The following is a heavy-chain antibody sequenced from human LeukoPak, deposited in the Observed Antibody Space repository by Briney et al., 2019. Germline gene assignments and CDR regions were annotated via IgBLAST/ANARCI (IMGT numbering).Heavy chain of an antibody. J-gene: IGHJ5*02. CDR2: ISGSGGST. CDR1: GFTLSRHC. V-gene: IGHV3-23*01. D-gene: IGHD6-13*01. Sequence: GSLKTPLAAPGFTLSRHCMSWVRQAPGKGPEWVPAISGSGGSTYYADSVKGRFTISRDNSKNTLYLQMNSLRAEDTAVYYCARVLAADDGLYNWFDPWGQGTLVTVSS. CDR3: ARVLAADDGLYNWFDP.